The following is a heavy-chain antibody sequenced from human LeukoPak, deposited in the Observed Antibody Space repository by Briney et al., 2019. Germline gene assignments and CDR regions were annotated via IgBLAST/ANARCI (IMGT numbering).Heavy chain of an antibody. CDR2: ISAYNGNT. J-gene: IGHJ4*02. CDR3: ARDLKRTTAQSFDY. Sequence: ASVKVSCKASGYTFTSYGISWVRQAPGQGLEWMGWISAYNGNTNYAQKLQGRVTMTTDTSTSTAYMELRSLRSDDTAVYYCARDLKRTTAQSFDYWGQGTLVTVSS. CDR1: GYTFTSYG. D-gene: IGHD1-14*01. V-gene: IGHV1-18*01.